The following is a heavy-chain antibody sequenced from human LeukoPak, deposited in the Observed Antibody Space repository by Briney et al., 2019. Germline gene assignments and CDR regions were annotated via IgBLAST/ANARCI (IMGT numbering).Heavy chain of an antibody. J-gene: IGHJ4*02. CDR1: GFTFSNYV. CDR3: ARDTTFGDFDY. CDR2: ISDNGATT. Sequence: GSLRLSCAASGFTFSNYVMSWVRQAPGKGLEWVSSISDNGATTYYADSVKGRFTISRDNSKNTLDLQMNSLRGEDTAVYYCARDTTFGDFDYWGQGTLVTVSS. D-gene: IGHD3-10*02. V-gene: IGHV3-23*01.